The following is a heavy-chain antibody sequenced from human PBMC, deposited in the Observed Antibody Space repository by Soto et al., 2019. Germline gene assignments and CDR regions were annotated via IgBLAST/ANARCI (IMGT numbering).Heavy chain of an antibody. CDR2: ISSSTTTI. D-gene: IGHD1-26*01. Sequence: GGSLRLSCPASGFPCSNFNINWVRQAPGKGLEWISYISSSTTTIFYADSVKGRFTISRDNAKNTLYLQMNSLRAEDTAVYYCVRDDIGVGIDYWGLGTPVTVSS. J-gene: IGHJ4*02. CDR3: VRDDIGVGIDY. V-gene: IGHV3-48*04. CDR1: GFPCSNFN.